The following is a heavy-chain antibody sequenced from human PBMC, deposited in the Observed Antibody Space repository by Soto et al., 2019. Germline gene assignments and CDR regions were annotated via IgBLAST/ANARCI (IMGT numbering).Heavy chain of an antibody. J-gene: IGHJ6*02. Sequence: QVQLVQSGAEVKKPGASVKVSCKASGYTFTSYGISWVRQAPGQGLEWMGWISAYNGNTNYAQKLQGRVTMTTDTSKSTAYMELRSLRSDDTAVYYCARDHYYGSGSYYPPYYYYYGMDVWGQGTTVTVSS. CDR3: ARDHYYGSGSYYPPYYYYYGMDV. D-gene: IGHD3-10*01. CDR1: GYTFTSYG. CDR2: ISAYNGNT. V-gene: IGHV1-18*01.